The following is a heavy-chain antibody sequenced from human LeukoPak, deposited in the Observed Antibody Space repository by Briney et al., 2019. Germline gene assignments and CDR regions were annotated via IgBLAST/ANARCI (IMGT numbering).Heavy chain of an antibody. CDR2: INPSGGST. CDR1: XSYX. V-gene: IGHV1-46*01. D-gene: IGHD6-6*01. CDR3: ARVDSSSSFDY. Sequence: XSYXMHWVRQAPXQGLEWMGIINPSGGSTSYAQKFQGRVTMTRDTSTSTVYMELSSLRSEDTAVYYCARVDSSSSFDYWGQGTLVTVSS. J-gene: IGHJ4*02.